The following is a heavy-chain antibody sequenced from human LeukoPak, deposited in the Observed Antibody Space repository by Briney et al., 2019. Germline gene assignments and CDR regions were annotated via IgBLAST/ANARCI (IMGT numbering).Heavy chain of an antibody. V-gene: IGHV3-30*02. J-gene: IGHJ4*02. D-gene: IGHD3-22*01. CDR2: IRYDGSNK. Sequence: PGGSLRLSCAGSGFTFNNYDFHWVRQAPGKGLEWVAFIRYDGSNKYYADSVKGRFTISRDNSKNTLYLQMNSLRAEDTAVYYCANFGYYDSRGYNDYWGQGTLVTVSS. CDR3: ANFGYYDSRGYNDY. CDR1: GFTFNNYD.